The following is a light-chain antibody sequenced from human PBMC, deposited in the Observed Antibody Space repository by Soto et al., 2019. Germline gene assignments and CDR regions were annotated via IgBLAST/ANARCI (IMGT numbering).Light chain of an antibody. V-gene: IGKV3-20*01. J-gene: IGKJ4*02. CDR2: GAI. Sequence: EVVLTQSPGTLSLSPGERATLSCRASQCVTNNYLAWYQQKPGRAPRLLIFGAINRATGIPNRFSGSGSGTDFTLTISGLEPEDFALYFCQQYGTKPLTFGGGTKVEF. CDR3: QQYGTKPLT. CDR1: QCVTNNY.